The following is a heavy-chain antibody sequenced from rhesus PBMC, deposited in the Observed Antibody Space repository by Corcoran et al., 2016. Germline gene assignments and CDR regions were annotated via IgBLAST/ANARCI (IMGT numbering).Heavy chain of an antibody. D-gene: IGHD5-24*01. CDR2: INGNSGST. CDR1: GASFTSYW. CDR3: ARLYTVDEGYFFDY. Sequence: QLHLQESGPGLVKPSETLSLTCAVSGASFTSYWWSWIRQSPGKGLEWIGEINGNSGSTNFNPSRKSRVTISKDASKNHISLQLSSVTAADTAVYYCARLYTVDEGYFFDYWGQGVLVTVSS. V-gene: IGHV4-80*01. J-gene: IGHJ4*01.